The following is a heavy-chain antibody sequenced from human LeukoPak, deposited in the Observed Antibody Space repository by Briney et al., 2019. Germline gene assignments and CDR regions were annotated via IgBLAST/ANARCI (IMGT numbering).Heavy chain of an antibody. V-gene: IGHV3-7*01. J-gene: IGHJ4*02. CDR1: GFTFSNAW. Sequence: GGSLRLSCAASGFTFSNAWMSWVRQAPGKGLEWVANIKQDGSEKYYVDSVKGRFTISRDNAKNSLYLQMNSLRAEDTAMYYCARARPSRATGDYWGQGTLVTVSS. CDR2: IKQDGSEK. D-gene: IGHD5-12*01. CDR3: ARARPSRATGDY.